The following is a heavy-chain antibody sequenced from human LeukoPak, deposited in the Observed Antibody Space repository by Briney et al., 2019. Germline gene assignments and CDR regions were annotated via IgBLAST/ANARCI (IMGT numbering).Heavy chain of an antibody. Sequence: GGSLRLSCTGSGFSFGDYTVSWVRQAPGKGLEWVSAISGSGGSTYYADSVKGRFTISRDNSKNTLYLQMNSLRAEDTAVYYCAKRGGDYDFMYFDYWGQGTLVTVSS. J-gene: IGHJ4*02. D-gene: IGHD4-17*01. V-gene: IGHV3-23*01. CDR3: AKRGGDYDFMYFDY. CDR1: GFSFGDYT. CDR2: ISGSGGST.